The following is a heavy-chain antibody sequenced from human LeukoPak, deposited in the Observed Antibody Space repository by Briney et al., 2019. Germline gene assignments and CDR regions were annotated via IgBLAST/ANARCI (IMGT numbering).Heavy chain of an antibody. CDR3: ARDRGWLSRVPDY. V-gene: IGHV1-2*02. J-gene: IGHJ4*02. Sequence: ASVKVSCKASGYTFTGYYMHWVRQAPGQGLEWMGWINPNSGGTNYAQKFQGRVTMTRDTSISTAYMELSRLRSDDTAVYYCARDRGWLSRVPDYWGQGTLVTVSS. D-gene: IGHD6-19*01. CDR2: INPNSGGT. CDR1: GYTFTGYY.